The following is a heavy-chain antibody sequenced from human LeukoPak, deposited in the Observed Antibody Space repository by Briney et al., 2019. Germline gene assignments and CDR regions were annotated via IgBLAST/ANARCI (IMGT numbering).Heavy chain of an antibody. CDR2: IYPGDSDT. CDR3: ARHKAGNGWDLDY. J-gene: IGHJ4*02. V-gene: IGHV5-51*01. Sequence: GESLKISCKGSGYTFTSYWIGWVRQMPGKGLESMGFIYPGDSDTRYSPSFEGQVTISADKSISTAYLQWNSLKASDTAMYYCARHKAGNGWDLDYWGQGALVTVSS. D-gene: IGHD6-19*01. CDR1: GYTFTSYW.